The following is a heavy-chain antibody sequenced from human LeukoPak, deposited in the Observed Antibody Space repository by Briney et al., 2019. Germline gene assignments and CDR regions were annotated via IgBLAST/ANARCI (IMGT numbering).Heavy chain of an antibody. D-gene: IGHD2-2*01. V-gene: IGHV1-8*02. J-gene: IGHJ4*02. CDR1: GYTFTGYD. CDR3: ARGIRNQLLSEY. CDR2: MNPNSLNT. Sequence: GASVKVSCKASGYTFTGYDINWVRQATGQGLEWIGWMNPNSLNTGYAQKFRGRVTMTGDTSISTAYMELSSLISEDTAVYYCARGIRNQLLSEYWGQGSLVTVSS.